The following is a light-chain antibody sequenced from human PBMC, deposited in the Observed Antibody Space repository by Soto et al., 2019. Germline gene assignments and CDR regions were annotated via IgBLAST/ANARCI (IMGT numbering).Light chain of an antibody. V-gene: IGKV3-20*01. CDR3: QHHGIPPIT. CDR2: GAS. CDR1: QRVSSSY. Sequence: ELVLTQSPGTLSLSPGERASLACRASQRVSSSYFAWYQQKPGQAPRLLLYGASSRATGIPDRFSGRGSGPDFTLKSRRLETDDFTVYASQHHGIPPITFDPQTPVHIK. J-gene: IGKJ3*01.